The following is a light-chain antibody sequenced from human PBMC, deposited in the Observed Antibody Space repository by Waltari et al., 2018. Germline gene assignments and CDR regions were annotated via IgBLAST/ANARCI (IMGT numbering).Light chain of an antibody. V-gene: IGLV2-14*03. CDR1: DSDVGAYAF. CDR3: SSYTTSSAPGV. Sequence: QSALTQPASVSGSPGQSITLSCSGTDSDVGAYAFVSWYQQHPGKAPHLIIYDVSNRPSGIANRFSASKAGNTASLTISGLQAEDEADYYCSSYTTSSAPGVFGTGTRVTVL. J-gene: IGLJ1*01. CDR2: DVS.